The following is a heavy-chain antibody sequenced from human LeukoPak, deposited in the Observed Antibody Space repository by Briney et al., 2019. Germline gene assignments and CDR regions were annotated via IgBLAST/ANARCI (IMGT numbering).Heavy chain of an antibody. V-gene: IGHV1-18*01. Sequence: ASVKVSCKASGYTFTSHGISWVRQAPGQGLEWMAWIDTYSGDTHYAQNLQGRVTMTTDTSTSTAYMELGSLTSDDTAVYYCAGDLGYCSGGSCYRREFDYWGQGTLVTVSS. D-gene: IGHD2-15*01. CDR3: AGDLGYCSGGSCYRREFDY. CDR2: IDTYSGDT. J-gene: IGHJ4*02. CDR1: GYTFTSHG.